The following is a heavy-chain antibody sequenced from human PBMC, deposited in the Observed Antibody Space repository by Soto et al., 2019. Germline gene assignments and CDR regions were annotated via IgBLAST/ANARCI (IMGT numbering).Heavy chain of an antibody. V-gene: IGHV1-69*06. CDR2: IIPMFGTT. CDR1: GDTFKKFA. CDR3: ARGVVPAAGAAPHYCHGGVDA. J-gene: IGHJ6*02. Sequence: QVQLVQSGPEVKKPGSSVKVSCKTSGDTFKKFAISWVRQAPGQGPEWMGGIIPMFGTTKYTQKFQGRVTVTGDKATGTAYMELTSLMSDDTAKYFCARGVVPAAGAAPHYCHGGVDAWGQGTTVTVSS. D-gene: IGHD2-2*01.